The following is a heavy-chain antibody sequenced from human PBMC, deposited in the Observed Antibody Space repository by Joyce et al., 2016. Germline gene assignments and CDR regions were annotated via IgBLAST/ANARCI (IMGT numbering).Heavy chain of an antibody. Sequence: EVQLVESGGGLVKPGGSLRLSCAASGFTFSSYSMNWGREAPGKGLEGGSAISSRSSYIYYADSVKGRITISRDNAKNSLYLQMNSLRAEDTAVYYCARELTYNYGSGSYYQSYYFDYWGQGTLVTVSS. CDR2: ISSRSSYI. CDR3: ARELTYNYGSGSYYQSYYFDY. J-gene: IGHJ4*02. CDR1: GFTFSSYS. D-gene: IGHD3-10*01. V-gene: IGHV3-21*01.